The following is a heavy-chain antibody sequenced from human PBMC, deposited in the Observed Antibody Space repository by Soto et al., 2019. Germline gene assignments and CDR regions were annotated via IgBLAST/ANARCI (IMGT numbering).Heavy chain of an antibody. D-gene: IGHD1-20*01. Sequence: GGSLRLSCAASGVTFSTHAMHWVRQAPGKGLECVVIVSFDGSNKYYADSVKGRFTISRDNSKNTLYLQMSGLTPEDTAVYYCARDQTGITTTGGGRIDHWGQGTLVTSPQ. CDR3: ARDQTGITTTGGGRIDH. CDR2: VSFDGSNK. V-gene: IGHV3-30-3*01. CDR1: GVTFSTHA. J-gene: IGHJ4*02.